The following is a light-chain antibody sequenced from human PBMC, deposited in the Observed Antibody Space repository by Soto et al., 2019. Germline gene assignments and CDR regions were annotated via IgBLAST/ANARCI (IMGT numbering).Light chain of an antibody. Sequence: IVLTQSPGTLSLSPGERATLSCRASQSVTSIYLAWYQQKPGQAPRLLIYGASSRATGIPDRFSGSGSGTDFTLTINRLEPEDFAVYYCQQYGNSPWTFGQGTKVEIK. J-gene: IGKJ1*01. CDR1: QSVTSIY. V-gene: IGKV3-20*01. CDR2: GAS. CDR3: QQYGNSPWT.